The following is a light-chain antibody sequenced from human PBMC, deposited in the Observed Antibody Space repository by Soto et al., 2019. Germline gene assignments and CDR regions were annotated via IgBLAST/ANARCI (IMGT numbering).Light chain of an antibody. J-gene: IGLJ1*01. CDR1: STDVGGYDY. V-gene: IGLV2-14*03. Sequence: QSVLTQPASVSGSPGQSITISCTGASTDVGGYDYVSWYQQHPGQAPKLMIYDVNNRPSGVSYRFSGSKSGDTAPLTISGPQAEDVADYYCSSYTSSAPFYVFGTGTKVTVL. CDR3: SSYTSSAPFYV. CDR2: DVN.